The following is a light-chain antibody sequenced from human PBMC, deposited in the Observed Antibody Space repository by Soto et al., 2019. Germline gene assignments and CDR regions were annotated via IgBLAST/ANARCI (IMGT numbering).Light chain of an antibody. CDR3: KQYKEWPPFT. V-gene: IGKV3-15*01. CDR1: QSVSNN. CDR2: GAS. J-gene: IGKJ5*01. Sequence: ERVMTQSPATLSVSPGETATLSRRSSQSVSNNVAWYQQKPGQAPRLLILGASTRATGIPARFSGSGSGTEFTLSISSLQSEDFAVYYCKQYKEWPPFTFGQGTRLDI.